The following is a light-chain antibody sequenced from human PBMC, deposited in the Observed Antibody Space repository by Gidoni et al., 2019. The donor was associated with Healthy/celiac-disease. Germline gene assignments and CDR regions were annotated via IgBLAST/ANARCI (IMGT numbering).Light chain of an antibody. Sequence: QSVLTPPPSASGTPGQRVTIPCPGSSSNLGSTPVNWSQQPPGTAPKLLIYSNNQRPPGVPDRFSGSKSGTSASLAISGLQSEDEADYYCAAWDDSLNGLVFGGGTKLTVL. CDR3: AAWDDSLNGLV. CDR2: SNN. J-gene: IGLJ2*01. CDR1: SSNLGSTP. V-gene: IGLV1-44*01.